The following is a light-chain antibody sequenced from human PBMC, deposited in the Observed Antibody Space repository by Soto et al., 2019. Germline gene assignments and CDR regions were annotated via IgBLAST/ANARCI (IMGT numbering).Light chain of an antibody. CDR3: MQALHTPRT. J-gene: IGKJ2*01. V-gene: IGKV2-28*01. Sequence: IVMTQPPLSLPVTPGEPASISCRSSQSLLHSNGYNYLDWYLQKPGQSPQLLIYLGSNRASGVTARFSGSGSGTDFTLKISRVEAEDVGVYYCMQALHTPRTFGQGTKLDIK. CDR2: LGS. CDR1: QSLLHSNGYNY.